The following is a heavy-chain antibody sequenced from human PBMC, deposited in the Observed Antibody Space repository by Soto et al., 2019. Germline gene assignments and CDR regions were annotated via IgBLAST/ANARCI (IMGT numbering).Heavy chain of an antibody. Sequence: SETLSLTCTVSGGSISSGGYYWSWIRQHPGKGLEWIGYIYYSGSTYYNPSLKSRVTISVDTSKNQFSLKLSSVTAADTAVYYWAMESTMIGGHRRSMDVWGQGTTVTVAS. CDR3: AMESTMIGGHRRSMDV. CDR1: GGSISSGGYY. J-gene: IGHJ6*02. CDR2: IYYSGST. D-gene: IGHD3-22*01. V-gene: IGHV4-31*03.